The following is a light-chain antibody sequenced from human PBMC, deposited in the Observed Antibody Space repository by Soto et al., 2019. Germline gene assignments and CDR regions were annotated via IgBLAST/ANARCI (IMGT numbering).Light chain of an antibody. CDR1: QTLRKK. CDR3: QQHNAWPLT. J-gene: IGKJ3*01. CDR2: GGF. Sequence: IVLPQSPGTLSVSPGERVILSSRASQTLRKKLAWYQQKPGKAPRPLIYGGFTRATGIPARFSGSGSGTEFTLTINSLQSEDFAIYYCQQHNAWPLTFGPGTKLDLK. V-gene: IGKV3-15*01.